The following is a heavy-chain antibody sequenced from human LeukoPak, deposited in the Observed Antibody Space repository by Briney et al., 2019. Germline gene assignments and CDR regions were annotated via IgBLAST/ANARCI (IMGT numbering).Heavy chain of an antibody. J-gene: IGHJ5*02. CDR2: IVGGGGTT. Sequence: PGGSLRLSCAASGFTFTNYAMSWVRQAPGKGLEWVSAIVGGGGTTFYADSVKGRFAISRDNAKNTVYLQMNSLRAEDTAVYYCAKLVYSLDGSGHNWFDPWGQGALVTVSS. CDR1: GFTFTNYA. D-gene: IGHD2-15*01. CDR3: AKLVYSLDGSGHNWFDP. V-gene: IGHV3-23*01.